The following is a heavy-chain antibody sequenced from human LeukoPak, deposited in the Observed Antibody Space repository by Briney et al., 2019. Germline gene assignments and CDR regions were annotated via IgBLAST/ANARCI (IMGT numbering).Heavy chain of an antibody. CDR2: IYYTGST. CDR3: VRSKSGTYGWFDP. Sequence: SETLSLTCTDSGGSISRYYWSWIRQPPGKGLEWIGYIYYTGSTNYNPSLKSRVTISVDTSQNQFSLKVSSVTAADTAVYYCVRSKSGTYGWFDPWGQGTLVTVSS. V-gene: IGHV4-59*01. D-gene: IGHD4-17*01. CDR1: GGSISRYY. J-gene: IGHJ5*02.